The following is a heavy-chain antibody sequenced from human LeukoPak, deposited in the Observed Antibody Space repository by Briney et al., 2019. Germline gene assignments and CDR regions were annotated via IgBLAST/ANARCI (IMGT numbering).Heavy chain of an antibody. Sequence: GGSLRLSCAVSGFAFSSYGMHWVRQAPGKGLEWVAVIWYDGSNKYYADSVKGRFTISRDNSKNTLYLQMNSLRAEDTAVYYCERENPTVACVLWGEGTLVTVSS. V-gene: IGHV3-33*01. CDR2: IWYDGSNK. CDR3: ERENPTVACVL. D-gene: IGHD4-17*01. J-gene: IGHJ4*02. CDR1: GFAFSSYG.